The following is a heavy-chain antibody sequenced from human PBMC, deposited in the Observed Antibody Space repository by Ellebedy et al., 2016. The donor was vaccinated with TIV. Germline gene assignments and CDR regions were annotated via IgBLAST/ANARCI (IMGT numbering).Heavy chain of an antibody. D-gene: IGHD6-6*01. V-gene: IGHV3-33*05. Sequence: GESLKISCVASGFTFSDYGMHWVRQAPGKGLEWVAVISYDGSNKYYADSVKGRFTISRDNSKNTLYLQMNGLRAEDTAVYYCARGVFIRSSGPPSGMDVWGQGTTVTVSS. CDR1: GFTFSDYG. CDR3: ARGVFIRSSGPPSGMDV. J-gene: IGHJ6*02. CDR2: ISYDGSNK.